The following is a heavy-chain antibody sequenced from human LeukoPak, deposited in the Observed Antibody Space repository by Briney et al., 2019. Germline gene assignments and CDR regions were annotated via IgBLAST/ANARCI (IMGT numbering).Heavy chain of an antibody. V-gene: IGHV4-4*07. Sequence: SETLSLTCTVSGGSISSYYWSWIRQPAGKGLEWIGRIYTSGSTNYNPSLKSRVTISLDTSKNQFSLNLNSVTAADTAVYYCARELKVGNTGYYFDYWGQGTLVTVSS. J-gene: IGHJ4*02. CDR1: GGSISSYY. D-gene: IGHD2/OR15-2a*01. CDR3: ARELKVGNTGYYFDY. CDR2: IYTSGST.